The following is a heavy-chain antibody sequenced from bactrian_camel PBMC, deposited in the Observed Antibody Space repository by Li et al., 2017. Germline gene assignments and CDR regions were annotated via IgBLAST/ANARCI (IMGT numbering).Heavy chain of an antibody. CDR3: AKVPPPYCAGLVANPWVTATVGN. CDR1: GRGFEHYC. Sequence: HVQLVESGGGLVQTGGSLRLSCTDFGRGFEHYCMGWFRQTPENERAGVASIDGSGATTYGDSVKGRFTISRDNAKDTIYLQMNSLKPNDPGVYVCAKVPPPYCAGLVANPWVTATVGNRGQGTQVTVS. D-gene: IGHD5*01. CDR2: IDGSGAT. J-gene: IGHJ4*01. V-gene: IGHV3S53*01.